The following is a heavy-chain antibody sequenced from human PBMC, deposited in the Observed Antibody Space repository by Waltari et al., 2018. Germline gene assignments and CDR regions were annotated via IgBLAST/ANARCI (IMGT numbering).Heavy chain of an antibody. CDR3: TRGSNYYDSSGYYYVGDFDY. CDR1: GFTFGDYA. D-gene: IGHD3-22*01. CDR2: IRSKAYGGTT. J-gene: IGHJ4*02. V-gene: IGHV3-49*04. Sequence: EVQLVESGGGLVQPGRSLRLSCTASGFTFGDYAMSWVRQAPGKGLEWVGFIRSKAYGGTTEYAASVKGRFTISRDDSKSIAYLQMNSLKTEDTAVYYCTRGSNYYDSSGYYYVGDFDYWGQGTLVTVSS.